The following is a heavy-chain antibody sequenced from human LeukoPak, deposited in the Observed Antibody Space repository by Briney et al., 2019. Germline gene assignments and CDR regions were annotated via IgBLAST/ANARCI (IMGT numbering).Heavy chain of an antibody. D-gene: IGHD5-18*01. CDR3: ARGGYSYASDFDY. V-gene: IGHV1-69*13. J-gene: IGHJ4*02. CDR2: IIPIFGTA. Sequence: SVKVSCKASGGTFSSYAISWVREAPGQGLEWMGGIIPIFGTANYAQKFQGRVTITADESTSTAYMELSSLRSEDTAVYYCARGGYSYASDFDYWGQGTLVTVSS. CDR1: GGTFSSYA.